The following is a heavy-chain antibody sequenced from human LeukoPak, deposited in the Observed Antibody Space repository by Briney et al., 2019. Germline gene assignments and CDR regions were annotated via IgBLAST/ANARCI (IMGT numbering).Heavy chain of an antibody. D-gene: IGHD6-19*01. CDR3: ARDQRPGIAVAGTGP. V-gene: IGHV3-48*04. CDR1: GFTFSSYS. Sequence: GGSLRLSCAASGFTFSSYSMNWVRQAPGKGLEWVSYISSSSSTIYYADSVKGRFTISRDNAKNSLYLQMNSLRAEDTAVYYCARDQRPGIAVAGTGPWGQGTLVTVSS. CDR2: ISSSSSTI. J-gene: IGHJ4*02.